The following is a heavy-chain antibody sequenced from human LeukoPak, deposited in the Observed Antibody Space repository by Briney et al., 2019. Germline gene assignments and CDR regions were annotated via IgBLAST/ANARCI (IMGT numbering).Heavy chain of an antibody. CDR3: ARGPSGYHNT. CDR2: IYSGGST. CDR1: EFSVGSNY. Sequence: GGSLRLSCAASEFSVGSNYMTWVRQAPGKGLEWVSLIYSGGSTYYADSVKGRFIISRDNSKNTLYQMNSLRAEDTAVYYCARGPSGYHNTGGQGTPVTVSS. V-gene: IGHV3-66*01. J-gene: IGHJ4*02. D-gene: IGHD5-12*01.